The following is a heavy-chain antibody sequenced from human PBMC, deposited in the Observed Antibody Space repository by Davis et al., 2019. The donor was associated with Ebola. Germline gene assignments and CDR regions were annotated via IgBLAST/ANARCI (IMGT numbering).Heavy chain of an antibody. CDR2: ITFSGGST. V-gene: IGHV3-23*01. J-gene: IGHJ4*02. D-gene: IGHD4-17*01. CDR1: GFSFGSHT. CDR3: ARGIIGTYGVDY. Sequence: GESLKISCAASGFSFGSHTMTWFRQAPGKGLEWVSAITFSGGSTSYTDSVKGRFTISRDNSTSTLYLQMNSLRAEGTALYYCARGIIGTYGVDYWGQGTLVTVSS.